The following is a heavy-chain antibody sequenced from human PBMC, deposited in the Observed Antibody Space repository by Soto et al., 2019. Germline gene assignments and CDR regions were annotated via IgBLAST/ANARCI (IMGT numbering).Heavy chain of an antibody. CDR3: AKLLWFGELVYGMDV. J-gene: IGHJ6*02. D-gene: IGHD3-10*01. CDR2: ISGSGGST. Sequence: EVQLLESGGGLVQPGGSLRLSCAASGFTFSSYAMSWVRQAPGKGLEWVSGISGSGGSTYYADSVKGRFTISRGNSKNTLYLQMNSLRAEDTAVYYCAKLLWFGELVYGMDVWGQGTTVTVSS. V-gene: IGHV3-23*01. CDR1: GFTFSSYA.